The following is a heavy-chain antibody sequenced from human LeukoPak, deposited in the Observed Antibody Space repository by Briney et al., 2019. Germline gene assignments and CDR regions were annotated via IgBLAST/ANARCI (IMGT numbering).Heavy chain of an antibody. J-gene: IGHJ6*02. CDR2: LYYSGST. V-gene: IGHV4-59*08. CDR3: ARLPLAAAGRGYYHYYGMDV. CDR1: GGSISSYY. D-gene: IGHD6-13*01. Sequence: SETLSLTCTVSGGSISSYYWSWIRQPPGKGLEWIGYLYYSGSTNYNPSLKSRVTISVDTSKNQFSLKLSSVTAADTAVYYCARLPLAAAGRGYYHYYGMDVWGQGTTVTVSS.